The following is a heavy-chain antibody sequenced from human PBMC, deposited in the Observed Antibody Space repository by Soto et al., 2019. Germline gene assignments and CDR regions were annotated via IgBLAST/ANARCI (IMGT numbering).Heavy chain of an antibody. CDR3: AKRVNYDGGEFDY. V-gene: IGHV3-23*01. CDR1: GFTFINYA. CDR2: VSGGGGRT. Sequence: GGSLRLSCAASGFTFINYAMSWVRQAPGKGLEWISAVSGGGGRTYYADSVKGRFTISRDNSKNTLYLRMNSLRAEDTAVYYCAKRVNYDGGEFDYWGQGTLVTVSS. J-gene: IGHJ4*02. D-gene: IGHD3-22*01.